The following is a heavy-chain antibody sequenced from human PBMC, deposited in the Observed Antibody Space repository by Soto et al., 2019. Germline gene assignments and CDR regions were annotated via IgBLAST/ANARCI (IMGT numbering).Heavy chain of an antibody. CDR2: LYYSGST. J-gene: IGHJ4*02. CDR3: ARHGDCTNGVCFDFDY. Sequence: QVQLQDSGPGLVKPSETLSLTCTVSGGSISSYYWIWIRQPPGKGLEWFGYLYYSGSTNYNPSLQSRVTISVDTSKTQFSLKLRSVTAADTAVYYCARHGDCTNGVCFDFDYWGQGTLVTVSS. D-gene: IGHD2-8*01. V-gene: IGHV4-59*08. CDR1: GGSISSYY.